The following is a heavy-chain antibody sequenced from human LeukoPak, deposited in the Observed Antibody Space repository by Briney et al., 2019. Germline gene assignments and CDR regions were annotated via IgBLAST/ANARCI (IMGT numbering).Heavy chain of an antibody. D-gene: IGHD3-10*01. Sequence: ASVKVSCKASGYTFTSYYMHWVRQAPGQGLEWMGIINPSGGSTSYAQKFQGRVTMTRDTSTSTVYMELSSLRSEDTAVYYCARDRERITMVRGVIYWVYYYYGMDVWGQGTTVTVSS. CDR1: GYTFTSYY. V-gene: IGHV1-46*01. CDR3: ARDRERITMVRGVIYWVYYYYGMDV. CDR2: INPSGGST. J-gene: IGHJ6*02.